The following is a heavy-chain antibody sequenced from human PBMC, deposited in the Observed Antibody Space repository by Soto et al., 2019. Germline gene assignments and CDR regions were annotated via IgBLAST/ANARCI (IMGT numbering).Heavy chain of an antibody. V-gene: IGHV2-5*02. J-gene: IGHJ3*02. CDR3: AHIMITWGGVSALDAFDM. CDR2: IYWDDDR. CDR1: GFSLSTSRVG. Sequence: SGPTLVNPTQTLTLTCSFSGFSLSTSRVGVAWIRQPPGKALEWLAIIYWDDDRRYSPSLKTRLAITKDTSKNQVVLTMTNLDHGDTATYYCAHIMITWGGVSALDAFDMWGQGTMVTVS. D-gene: IGHD3-16*01.